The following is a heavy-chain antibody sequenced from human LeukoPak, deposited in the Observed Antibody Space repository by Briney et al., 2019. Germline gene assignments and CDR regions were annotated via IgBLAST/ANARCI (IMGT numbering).Heavy chain of an antibody. J-gene: IGHJ4*02. CDR2: IYYSGST. Sequence: ASETLSLTCAVYGGSFSGYYWSWIRQPPGKGLEWIGYIYYSGSTNYNPSLKSRAIISVDTSKNQFSLKLSSVTAADTAVYYCARRIAVAGPFDYWGQGTLVTVSS. V-gene: IGHV4-59*08. D-gene: IGHD6-19*01. CDR1: GGSFSGYY. CDR3: ARRIAVAGPFDY.